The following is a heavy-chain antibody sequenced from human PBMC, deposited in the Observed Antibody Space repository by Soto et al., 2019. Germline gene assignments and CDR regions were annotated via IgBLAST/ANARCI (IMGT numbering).Heavy chain of an antibody. V-gene: IGHV3-15*01. Sequence: GGSLRLSCAASGFTFSNAWMSWVRQAPGKGLEWVGRIKSKTDGGTTDYAAPVKGRFTISRDDSKNTLYLQVNSLKTEDTAVYYCTTASDYYYYYGMDVCGQGTTVTVYS. D-gene: IGHD2-21*02. CDR1: GFTFSNAW. CDR3: TTASDYYYYYGMDV. J-gene: IGHJ6*02. CDR2: IKSKTDGGTT.